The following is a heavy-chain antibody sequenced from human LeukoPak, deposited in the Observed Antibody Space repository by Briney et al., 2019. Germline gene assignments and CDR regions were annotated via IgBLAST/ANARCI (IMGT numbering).Heavy chain of an antibody. V-gene: IGHV4-39*01. CDR3: ARQGYSSGWLQRYNWFDP. Sequence: SETLSLTCTVSGGSISSSSYYWGWIRQPPGKGLEWIGSIYYSGSTYYNPSLKSRVTISVDTSKNQFSLKLSSVTAADTAVYYCARQGYSSGWLQRYNWFDPWGQGTLVTVSS. J-gene: IGHJ5*02. CDR2: IYYSGST. D-gene: IGHD6-19*01. CDR1: GGSISSSSYY.